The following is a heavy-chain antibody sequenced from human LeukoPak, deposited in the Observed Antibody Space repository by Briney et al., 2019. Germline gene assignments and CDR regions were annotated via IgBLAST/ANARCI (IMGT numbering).Heavy chain of an antibody. CDR3: AKQRPYYDFWGPFDY. CDR2: ISASGGRT. D-gene: IGHD3/OR15-3a*01. V-gene: IGHV3-23*01. Sequence: GRSLRLSCAAFGFTLHSCAMSWVRQAPGKGPEWVAIISASGGRTYHADSVQGRFIISRDTSDNTVYLHMNSLRAEDTAVYYCAKQRPYYDFWGPFDYWGQGIPVLVSS. J-gene: IGHJ4*02. CDR1: GFTLHSCA.